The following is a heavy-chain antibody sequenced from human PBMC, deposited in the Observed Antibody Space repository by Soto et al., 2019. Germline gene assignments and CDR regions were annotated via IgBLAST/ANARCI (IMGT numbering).Heavy chain of an antibody. Sequence: PSETLSLTCTVSGCSISSGNYYWSWIRQHPGKGLEWIGYIFYSGSTYYNPSLKSRVTISVDTSKNQFSLKLSSVTAADTAVYYCARGGSGDIVVVAAIDYWGQGTLVTVSS. CDR2: IFYSGST. CDR3: ARGGSGDIVVVAAIDY. V-gene: IGHV4-31*03. J-gene: IGHJ4*02. CDR1: GCSISSGNYY. D-gene: IGHD2-15*01.